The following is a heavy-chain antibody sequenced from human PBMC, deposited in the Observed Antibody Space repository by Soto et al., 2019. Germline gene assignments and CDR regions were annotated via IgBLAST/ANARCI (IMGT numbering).Heavy chain of an antibody. CDR3: ASSHTGVNPLCFDL. CDR1: GGSISSGGYY. Sequence: QVQLQESGPGLVKPSQTLSLTCTVSGGSISSGGYYWSWIRQPPGKGLEWIGYIYYSGSTYYNPSLKSPVTISVDKSQNQFPPRLSAVTAADTAVYYCASSHTGVNPLCFDLWGQGTLVTVSS. V-gene: IGHV4-31*01. J-gene: IGHJ5*02. D-gene: IGHD2-21*01. CDR2: IYYSGST.